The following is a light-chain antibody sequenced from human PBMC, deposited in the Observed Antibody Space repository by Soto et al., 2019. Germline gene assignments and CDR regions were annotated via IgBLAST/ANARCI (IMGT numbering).Light chain of an antibody. CDR2: SDN. CDR3: QYYDSYLTDSYV. J-gene: IGLJ1*01. Sequence: QSALTQPPSVSGAPGRTVTISCTGSDSNIGAGFNVHWYQHLPGSAPKLLIYSDNRRPSGVPDRFSGSQSGTSASLAISGLQAEDECDYYCQYYDSYLTDSYVFGTGTKVTVL. CDR1: DSNIGAGFN. V-gene: IGLV1-40*01.